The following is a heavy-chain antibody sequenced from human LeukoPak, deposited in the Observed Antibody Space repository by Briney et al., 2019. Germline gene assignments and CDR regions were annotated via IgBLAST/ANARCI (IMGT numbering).Heavy chain of an antibody. Sequence: GGSLRLSCAASGFTFSSYSMNWVRQAPGKGLEWVSSISSSSSYIYYADSVKDRFTISRDNAKNSLYLQMNSLRAEDTAVYYCARDPARGFYYYMDVWGEGTTVTVSS. CDR3: ARDPARGFYYYMDV. J-gene: IGHJ6*03. D-gene: IGHD3-10*01. V-gene: IGHV3-21*01. CDR2: ISSSSSYI. CDR1: GFTFSSYS.